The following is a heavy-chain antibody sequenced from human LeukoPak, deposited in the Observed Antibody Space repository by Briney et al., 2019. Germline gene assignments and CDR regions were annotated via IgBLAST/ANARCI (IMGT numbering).Heavy chain of an antibody. CDR3: ARGLKATYRPSDHYFDY. CDR1: GGSFSGYY. V-gene: IGHV4-34*01. CDR2: INHSGST. Sequence: SETLSLTCAVYGGSFSGYYWSWIRQPPGKGLEWIGEINHSGSTNYNPSLKSRVTISVDTSKNQFSLKLSSVTAADTAVYYCARGLKATYRPSDHYFDYWGQGTLVTVSS. J-gene: IGHJ4*02.